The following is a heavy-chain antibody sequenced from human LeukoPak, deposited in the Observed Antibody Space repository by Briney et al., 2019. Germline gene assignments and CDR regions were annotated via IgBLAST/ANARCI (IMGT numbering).Heavy chain of an antibody. CDR3: ARGSARWTTYFY. CDR2: ISSSGSTI. D-gene: IGHD4-17*01. Sequence: PEGSLRLSCAASGFTVSSNYMSWIRQAPGKGLEWVSYISSSGSTIYYAGSVKGRFTISRDNAKNSLYLQMNSLRAEDTAVYYCARGSARWTTYFYWGQGTLVTVSS. CDR1: GFTVSSNY. J-gene: IGHJ4*02. V-gene: IGHV3-11*04.